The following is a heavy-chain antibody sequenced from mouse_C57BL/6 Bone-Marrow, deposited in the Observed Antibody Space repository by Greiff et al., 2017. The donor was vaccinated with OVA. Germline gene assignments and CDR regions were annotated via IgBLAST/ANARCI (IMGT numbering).Heavy chain of an antibody. CDR3: ARSVYYDYDGFAY. CDR2: LYPGSGST. Sequence: QVQLQQPGAELVKPGASVKMSCKASGYTFTSYWITWVKQRPGQGLEWIGDLYPGSGSTNYNEKFKSKATLTVDTSSSTAYMQLSSLTSEDSAVYYCARSVYYDYDGFAYWGQGTLVTVSA. J-gene: IGHJ3*01. CDR1: GYTFTSYW. D-gene: IGHD2-4*01. V-gene: IGHV1-55*01.